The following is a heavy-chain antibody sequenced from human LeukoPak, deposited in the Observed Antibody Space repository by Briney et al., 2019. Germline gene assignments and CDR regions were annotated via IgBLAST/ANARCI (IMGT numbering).Heavy chain of an antibody. CDR1: GFTFSSYA. CDR2: ISGSGGST. V-gene: IGHV3-23*01. CDR3: AKERDGYILGDYFDY. J-gene: IGHJ4*02. D-gene: IGHD5-24*01. Sequence: GGSLRLSCAASGFTFSSYAMSWVRQAPGKGLEWVSAISGSGGSTYYADSVKGRFTISRDNSKNTLYLQTNSLRAEDTAVYYCAKERDGYILGDYFDYWGQGTLVTVSS.